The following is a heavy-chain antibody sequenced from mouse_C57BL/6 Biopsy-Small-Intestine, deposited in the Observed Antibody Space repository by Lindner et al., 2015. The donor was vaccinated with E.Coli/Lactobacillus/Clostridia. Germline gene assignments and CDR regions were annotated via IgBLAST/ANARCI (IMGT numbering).Heavy chain of an antibody. CDR2: IYPNNGGT. D-gene: IGHD4-1*01. CDR3: VRYWGDY. CDR1: GYTFTDYN. V-gene: IGHV1-34*02. J-gene: IGHJ2*01. Sequence: VQLQESGPELVKPGASVKISCKASGYTFTDYNMDWAKQSHGKSLEWIGYIYPNNGGTGYNQKFKSKATLTVDKSSSTAYMELHSLTSEDSAVYYCVRYWGDYWGQGTTLTVSS.